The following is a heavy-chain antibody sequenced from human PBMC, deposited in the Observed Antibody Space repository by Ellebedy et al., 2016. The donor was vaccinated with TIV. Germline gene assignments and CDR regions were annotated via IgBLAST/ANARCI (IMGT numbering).Heavy chain of an antibody. CDR1: GFTFSSYA. CDR2: ISGSGGST. V-gene: IGHV3-23*01. CDR3: ARNYSTVRGYYYYGMDV. J-gene: IGHJ6*02. Sequence: GGSLRLSCAASGFTFSSYAMSWVRQAPGKGLEWVSAISGSGGSTYYADSVKGRFTISRDNSKNTLYLQMNSLRAEDTAVYYCARNYSTVRGYYYYGMDVWGQGTTVTVSS. D-gene: IGHD4-11*01.